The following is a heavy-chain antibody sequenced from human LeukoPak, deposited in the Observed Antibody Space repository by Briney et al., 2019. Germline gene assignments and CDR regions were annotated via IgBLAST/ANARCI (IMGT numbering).Heavy chain of an antibody. CDR3: AILTVTTAY. D-gene: IGHD4-17*01. CDR2: ISYDGSSK. J-gene: IGHJ4*02. CDR1: GFTFTTYG. Sequence: GGSLRLSCAASGFTFTTYGMHWVRQAPGKGLEWVAVISYDGSSKYYADSVKGRFTISRDNSKNTLYLQMNSLRAEDTAVYYCAILTVTTAYWGQGTLVTVSS. V-gene: IGHV3-30*12.